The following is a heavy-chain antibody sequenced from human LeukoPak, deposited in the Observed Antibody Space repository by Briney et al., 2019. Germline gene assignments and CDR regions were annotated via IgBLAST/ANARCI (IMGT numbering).Heavy chain of an antibody. Sequence: GESLKISCKGSGYTFSSYWIGWVRQMPGKGLGWMGIIYPDDSDTRYSPSFQGQVTISADKSISTAYLQWSSLKASDTAMYYCARHGRGNYYDSSGYYGPVVYWGQGTLVTVSS. D-gene: IGHD3-22*01. V-gene: IGHV5-51*01. CDR1: GYTFSSYW. CDR3: ARHGRGNYYDSSGYYGPVVY. J-gene: IGHJ4*02. CDR2: IYPDDSDT.